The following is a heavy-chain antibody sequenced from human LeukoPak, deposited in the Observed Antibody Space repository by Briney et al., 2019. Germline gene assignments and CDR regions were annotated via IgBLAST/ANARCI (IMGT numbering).Heavy chain of an antibody. CDR1: GFTFSSYG. J-gene: IGHJ4*02. CDR2: ISYDGSNK. V-gene: IGHV3-30*18. D-gene: IGHD6-19*01. CDR3: AKDRGGAYSSGWYGYFDY. Sequence: SLRLSCAASGFTFSSYGMHWVRQAPGKGLEWVAVISYDGSNKYYADSVKGRFTISRDNSKNTLYLQMNSLRAEDTAVYYCAKDRGGAYSSGWYGYFDYWGQGTLVTVSS.